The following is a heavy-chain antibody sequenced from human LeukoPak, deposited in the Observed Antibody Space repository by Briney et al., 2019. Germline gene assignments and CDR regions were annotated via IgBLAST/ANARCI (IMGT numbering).Heavy chain of an antibody. Sequence: PSETLPLTCAVYGGSFSGYYWSWIRQPPGKGLEWIGEINHSGSTNYNPSLKSRVTISVDTSKNQFSLKLSSVTAADTAVYYCARAYDSSGYYYYYYGMDVWGQGTTVTVSS. D-gene: IGHD3-22*01. CDR1: GGSFSGYY. V-gene: IGHV4-34*01. CDR3: ARAYDSSGYYYYYYGMDV. CDR2: INHSGST. J-gene: IGHJ6*02.